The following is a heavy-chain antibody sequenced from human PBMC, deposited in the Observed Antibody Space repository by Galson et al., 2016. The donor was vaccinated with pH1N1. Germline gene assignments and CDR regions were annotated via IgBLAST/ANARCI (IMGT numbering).Heavy chain of an antibody. CDR1: GFTFSSYW. CDR3: ARGFRDSSGYYFSDY. D-gene: IGHD3-22*01. Sequence: SLRLSSAASGFTFSSYWMSWVRQAPGKGLEWVANIKQDGSEKYYVDSLKGRFTISRDNAKNSLYLQMNSLRAEDTAVYYCARGFRDSSGYYFSDYWGQGTLVTVSS. J-gene: IGHJ4*02. CDR2: IKQDGSEK. V-gene: IGHV3-7*01.